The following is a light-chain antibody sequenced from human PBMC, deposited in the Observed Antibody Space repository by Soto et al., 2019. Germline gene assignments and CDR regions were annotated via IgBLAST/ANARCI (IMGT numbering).Light chain of an antibody. J-gene: IGKJ4*01. V-gene: IGKV1-27*01. CDR3: QNYNSAPLT. Sequence: DIQMTQSPSSLSASVGDRVTITCRASQGISNYLAWYQQKPGKVPKLLIYASSTLQSGVPSRFNGSVSGTYVNLTFSSLHTEDVATYYCQNYNSAPLTFGGGTKVQIK. CDR2: ASS. CDR1: QGISNY.